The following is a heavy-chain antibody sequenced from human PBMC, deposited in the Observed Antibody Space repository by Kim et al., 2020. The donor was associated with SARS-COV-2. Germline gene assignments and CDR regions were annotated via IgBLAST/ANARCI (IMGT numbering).Heavy chain of an antibody. V-gene: IGHV3-23*01. Sequence: GGSLRLSCAASTLTFSDYAMTWVRQAPGKGLELVSSISGSGGTTYYADSVKGRFTISRDNSKNTLYLQMNSLRAEDTAVYYGATDPYFDWLLVDFWGQGT. CDR1: TLTFSDYA. J-gene: IGHJ4*02. CDR3: ATDPYFDWLLVDF. D-gene: IGHD3-9*01. CDR2: ISGSGGTT.